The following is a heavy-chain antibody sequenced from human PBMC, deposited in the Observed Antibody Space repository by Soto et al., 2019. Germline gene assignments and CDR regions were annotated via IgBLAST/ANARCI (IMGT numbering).Heavy chain of an antibody. CDR1: GGTFSSYA. V-gene: IGHV1-69*13. J-gene: IGHJ4*02. CDR2: IIPIFGTA. CDR3: ARVVTVADQYYFDY. D-gene: IGHD6-19*01. Sequence: ASVKVSCKASGGTFSSYAISWVRQAPGQGLEWMGGIIPIFGTANYARKFQGRVTITADESESTAYMELSSLRSEDTAVYYCARVVTVADQYYFDYWGQGTLVTVSS.